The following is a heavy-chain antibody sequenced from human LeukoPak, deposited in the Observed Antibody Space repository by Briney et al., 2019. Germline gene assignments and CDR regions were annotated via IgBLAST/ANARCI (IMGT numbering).Heavy chain of an antibody. CDR1: GDSIRSGSYY. Sequence: RASQTLSLTCTVSGDSIRSGSYYWHWIRQPAGKGLEWIGRVFPSGSTNYSPSLKSRVTMSVDTSKNQFSLKVNSVTAADTAVYYCARGCSRIAVAGMACRGRPSGYFQHWGQGTLVTVSS. V-gene: IGHV4-61*02. J-gene: IGHJ1*01. CDR3: ARGCSRIAVAGMACRGRPSGYFQH. CDR2: VFPSGST. D-gene: IGHD6-19*01.